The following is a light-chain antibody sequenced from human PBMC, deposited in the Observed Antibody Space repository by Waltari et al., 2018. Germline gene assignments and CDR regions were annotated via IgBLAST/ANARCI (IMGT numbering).Light chain of an antibody. Sequence: QLELTQSPSASASLGPSVKLTCTLSSGHSSNTIAWHQQQPEKGPRYLMKFNSDGSHSKGDGIPDRFSGARSGAERYLTISSLQSEDEADYYCQIWNTDIHVYGGGTKLTVL. CDR2: FNSDGSH. CDR1: SGHSSNT. V-gene: IGLV4-69*01. CDR3: QIWNTDIHV. J-gene: IGLJ3*02.